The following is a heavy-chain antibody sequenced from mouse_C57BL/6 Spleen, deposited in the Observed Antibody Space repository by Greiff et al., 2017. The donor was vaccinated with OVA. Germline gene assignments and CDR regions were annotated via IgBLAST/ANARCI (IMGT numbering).Heavy chain of an antibody. V-gene: IGHV1-19*01. D-gene: IGHD1-1*01. CDR3: ARDAVVPTGFAY. J-gene: IGHJ3*01. CDR1: GYTFTDYY. Sequence: EVQLQQSGPVLVKPGASVKMSCKASGYTFTDYYMNWVKQSHGKSLEWIGVINPYNGGTSYHQKFKGKATLTVYKSSSTSYMELYSLTSDDSAVYYCARDAVVPTGFAYWGQGTLVTVSS. CDR2: INPYNGGT.